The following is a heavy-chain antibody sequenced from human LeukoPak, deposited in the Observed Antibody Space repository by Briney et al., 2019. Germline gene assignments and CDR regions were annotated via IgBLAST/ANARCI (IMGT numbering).Heavy chain of an antibody. J-gene: IGHJ4*02. CDR1: GFTFHTYT. CDR2: ITATSSST. D-gene: IGHD3-10*01. CDR3: AKLFESGTYNNFFHY. Sequence: GGSLRLSCAASGFTFHTYTLSWVRQAPGKGLEWVSAITATSSSTHDADSVQGRFTISRDNSKNTLYLQMNSLRPEDAAIYYCAKLFESGTYNNFFHYWGQGTLVTVSS. V-gene: IGHV3-23*01.